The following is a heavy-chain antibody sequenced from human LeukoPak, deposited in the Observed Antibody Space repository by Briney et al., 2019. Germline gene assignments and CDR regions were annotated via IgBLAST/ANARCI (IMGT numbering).Heavy chain of an antibody. CDR1: GFTFSSYW. CDR3: ARSTVTTARAFDI. Sequence: GGSLRLSCAASGFTFSSYWMHWVRHAPGKGLVWVSRINSDGSSTSYADSVKGRFTISRDNAKNTLYLQMNSLRAEDTAVYYCARSTVTTARAFDIWGQGTMVTVSS. J-gene: IGHJ3*02. D-gene: IGHD4-17*01. V-gene: IGHV3-74*01. CDR2: INSDGSST.